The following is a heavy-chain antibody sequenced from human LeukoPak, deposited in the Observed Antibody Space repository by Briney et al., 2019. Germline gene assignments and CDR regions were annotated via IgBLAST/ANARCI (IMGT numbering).Heavy chain of an antibody. J-gene: IGHJ5*02. CDR2: IYYSGTT. Sequence: SETLSLTCTISGASIDSYYWSWIRQPPGKGLEWIGYIYYSGTTNYNPSLKRRVTISVDTSKNQFSLKLSSVTAADTAVYYCARNFDLWGQGTLVTVSS. CDR3: ARNFDL. CDR1: GASIDSYY. V-gene: IGHV4-59*01.